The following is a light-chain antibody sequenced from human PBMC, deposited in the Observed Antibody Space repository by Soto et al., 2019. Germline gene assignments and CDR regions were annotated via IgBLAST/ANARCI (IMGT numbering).Light chain of an antibody. Sequence: EIVMTQSPDTLSVSPGERATLSCRASQSVSSNLAWYQHKPGQAPRLLMYGASTRATGVPARFSGSGSGTEFTLTISSLQSEDFAVYYCQQYTDWPLTFVHATRVEIK. V-gene: IGKV3-15*01. CDR1: QSVSSN. CDR3: QQYTDWPLT. J-gene: IGKJ1*01. CDR2: GAS.